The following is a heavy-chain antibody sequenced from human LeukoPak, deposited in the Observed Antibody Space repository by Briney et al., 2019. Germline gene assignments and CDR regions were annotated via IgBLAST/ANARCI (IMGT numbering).Heavy chain of an antibody. Sequence: GGSLRLSCVASGFTFDDYAMHWVPQAPGKGLEWVSSVTWNSGSIVYADSVKGRFTISRDNAKNSLYLQMNSLRADDMALYYCAKGVGYSYGVAFDIWGQGTMVTVSS. J-gene: IGHJ3*02. V-gene: IGHV3-9*03. CDR1: GFTFDDYA. CDR2: VTWNSGSI. D-gene: IGHD5-18*01. CDR3: AKGVGYSYGVAFDI.